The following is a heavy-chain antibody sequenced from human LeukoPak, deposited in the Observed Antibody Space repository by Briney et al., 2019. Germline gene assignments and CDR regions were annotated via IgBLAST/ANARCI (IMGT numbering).Heavy chain of an antibody. J-gene: IGHJ4*02. Sequence: SQTLSLTCAVSGGSISSGSYYWSWIRQPAGTGLEWIGRIYTSGSTNYNPSLKSRLTISVDTSKHQFSLKLSSVTAADTAVYYCASYYYDSSGYYYYWGQGTLVTVSS. CDR2: IYTSGST. V-gene: IGHV4-61*02. CDR1: GGSISSGSYY. CDR3: ASYYYDSSGYYYY. D-gene: IGHD3-22*01.